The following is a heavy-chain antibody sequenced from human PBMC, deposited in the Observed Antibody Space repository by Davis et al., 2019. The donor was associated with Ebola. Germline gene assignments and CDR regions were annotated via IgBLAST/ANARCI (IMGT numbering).Heavy chain of an antibody. Sequence: SVKVSCKAFGYTFTDYGINWVRQAPGQGLEWMGRIIPVVDTKDYAQKFQGRVTLTADKATNTAYMELSGLRFDDTAVYYCARGKWFDPWGQGTLVSVTS. CDR3: ARGKWFDP. V-gene: IGHV1-69*04. CDR2: IIPVVDTK. J-gene: IGHJ5*02. CDR1: GYTFTDYG.